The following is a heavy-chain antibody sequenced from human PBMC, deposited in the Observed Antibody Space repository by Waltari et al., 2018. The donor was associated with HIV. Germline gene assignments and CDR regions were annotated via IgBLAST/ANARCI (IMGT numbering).Heavy chain of an antibody. J-gene: IGHJ5*02. CDR2: INTKTGNP. CDR3: ARATDPFRGFDP. V-gene: IGHV7-4-1*02. Sequence: QDQLVQSGSELKKPGASVKVSCKASGYTFTKYAMNWVRQAPGQGLEWMGWINTKTGNPTYAQDFTGRFVFSLDASVTTTYLQINNVKPEDTAVYYCARATDPFRGFDPWGQGTLVTVSS. CDR1: GYTFTKYA.